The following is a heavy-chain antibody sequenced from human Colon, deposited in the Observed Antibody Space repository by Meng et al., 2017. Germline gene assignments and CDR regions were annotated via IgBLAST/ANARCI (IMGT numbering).Heavy chain of an antibody. Sequence: QVQLVQSGFELKKPWASVRISCKASGYTFTTYGMNWVRQAPGQGLEWMGWINTNTGKPTYAQGLTGRFVFSLDTSVSTAYLQISSLKAEDTAVYYCARDSEAADYWGQGTLVTVSS. D-gene: IGHD6-25*01. CDR1: GYTFTTYG. J-gene: IGHJ4*02. V-gene: IGHV7-4-1*02. CDR3: ARDSEAADY. CDR2: INTNTGKP.